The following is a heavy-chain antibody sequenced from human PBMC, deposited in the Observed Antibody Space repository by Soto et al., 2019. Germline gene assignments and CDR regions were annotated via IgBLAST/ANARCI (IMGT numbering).Heavy chain of an antibody. J-gene: IGHJ6*02. CDR1: GGSFSGYY. CDR3: ARAGDTMVRGVIIMNYYGMDV. Sequence: SETLSLTCAVYGGSFSGYYWSWIRQPPGKGLEWIGEINHSGSTNYNPSLKSRVTISVDTSKNQFSLKLISVTAADTAVYYCARAGDTMVRGVIIMNYYGMDVWGQGTTVTVSS. V-gene: IGHV4-34*01. CDR2: INHSGST. D-gene: IGHD3-10*01.